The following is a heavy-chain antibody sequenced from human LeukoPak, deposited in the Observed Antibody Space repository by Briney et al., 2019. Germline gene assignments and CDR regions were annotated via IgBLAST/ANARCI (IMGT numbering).Heavy chain of an antibody. CDR1: GGSISTSSYY. Sequence: SETLSLTCIVSGGSISTSSYYWNWIRQPAGKGLEWIGRIYTSGSTNYNPSLKSRVTISVDTSKNQFSLKLSSVTAADTAVYYCARDRGSSGWFDYWGQGTLVTVSS. CDR3: ARDRGSSGWFDY. D-gene: IGHD3-10*01. V-gene: IGHV4-61*02. CDR2: IYTSGST. J-gene: IGHJ4*02.